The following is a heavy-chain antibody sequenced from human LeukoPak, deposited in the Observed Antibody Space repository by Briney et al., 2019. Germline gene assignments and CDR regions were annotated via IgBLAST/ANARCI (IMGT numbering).Heavy chain of an antibody. CDR2: INSDGSST. J-gene: IGHJ4*02. V-gene: IGHV3-74*01. D-gene: IGHD3-3*01. CDR1: GFTFSSYW. Sequence: PGGSLRLSCAASGFTFSSYWMPWVRQAPGKGLVWVSRINSDGSSTSYADSVKGRFTISRDNAKNTLYLQMNSLRAEDTAVYYCARDPADFWSGYYPGYWGQGTLVTVSS. CDR3: ARDPADFWSGYYPGY.